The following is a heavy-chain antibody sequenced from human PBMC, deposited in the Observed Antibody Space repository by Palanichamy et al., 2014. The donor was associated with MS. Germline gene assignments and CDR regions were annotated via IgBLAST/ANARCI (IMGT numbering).Heavy chain of an antibody. J-gene: IGHJ5*02. CDR1: GGSISSSAFS. CDR3: ARDFCGGDCLGYNWFDP. Sequence: QLQLQESGSGLVKPSQTLSLTCAVSGGSISSSAFSWTWIRQSPGKNLEWIGYIHHSGSTYYNPSLKARVTMSIDRSKNQFSLKLSSVTAADTAVYYCARDFCGGDCLGYNWFDPWGQGTLVTVSS. D-gene: IGHD2-21*02. CDR2: IHHSGST. V-gene: IGHV4-30-2*06.